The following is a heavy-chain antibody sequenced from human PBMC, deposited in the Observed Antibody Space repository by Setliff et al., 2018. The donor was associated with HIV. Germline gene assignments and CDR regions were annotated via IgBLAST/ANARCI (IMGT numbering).Heavy chain of an antibody. V-gene: IGHV4-34*01. D-gene: IGHD6-6*01. CDR2: INHSGST. J-gene: IGHJ4*02. Sequence: SETLSLTCAVYGGSFSGSYWSWIRQPPGKDLEWIGEINHSGSTNYNPSLKSRVTMSVDTSKNQFSLRLSSVTATDTAVYYCARHRASSSGFPLDFWGQGILVTVSS. CDR1: GGSFSGSY. CDR3: ARHRASSSGFPLDF.